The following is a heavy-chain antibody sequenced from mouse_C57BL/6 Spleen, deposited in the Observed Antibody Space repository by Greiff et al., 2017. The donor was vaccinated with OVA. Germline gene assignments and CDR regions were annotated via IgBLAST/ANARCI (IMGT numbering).Heavy chain of an antibody. V-gene: IGHV1-52*01. J-gene: IGHJ2*01. Sequence: VQLQQPGAELVRPGSSVKLSCKASGYTFTSYWMHWVKQRPIQGLEWIGNIDPSDSETHYNQKFKDKATLTVDKSSSTAYMQLRSLTSEDSAVYYCARSGDTGAGDYWGQGTTLTVSS. D-gene: IGHD3-3*01. CDR3: ARSGDTGAGDY. CDR1: GYTFTSYW. CDR2: IDPSDSET.